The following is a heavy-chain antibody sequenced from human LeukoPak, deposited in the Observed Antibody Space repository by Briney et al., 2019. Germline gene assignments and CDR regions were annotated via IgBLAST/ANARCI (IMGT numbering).Heavy chain of an antibody. CDR3: FESGSYAFDI. Sequence: GGSLRLSCAASGFTFSSYAMSWVRQAPGKGLEWVSAISGSGGSTYYADSARGRFTISRDNSKNTLYLQMNGLRAEDTAVYYCFESGSYAFDIWGQGTMVTVSS. CDR1: GFTFSSYA. CDR2: ISGSGGST. V-gene: IGHV3-23*01. J-gene: IGHJ3*02. D-gene: IGHD1-26*01.